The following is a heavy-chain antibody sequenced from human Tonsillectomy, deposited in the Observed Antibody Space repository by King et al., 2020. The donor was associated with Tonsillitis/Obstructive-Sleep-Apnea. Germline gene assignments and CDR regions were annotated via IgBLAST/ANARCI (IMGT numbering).Heavy chain of an antibody. Sequence: VQLVESGGGLVQPGGSLRLSCAASGFTFSDHYMDWVRQAPGKGLEWVXXXXXXAXXXSXQTAASVKGRFTISRDDSKNSLYLQVNALRTADTAVYYCARVSGSYYLDYWGQGTLVTVSS. CDR3: ARVSGSYYLDY. CDR2: XXXXAXXXSX. V-gene: IGHV3-72*01. CDR1: GFTFSDHY. J-gene: IGHJ4*02. D-gene: IGHD1-26*01.